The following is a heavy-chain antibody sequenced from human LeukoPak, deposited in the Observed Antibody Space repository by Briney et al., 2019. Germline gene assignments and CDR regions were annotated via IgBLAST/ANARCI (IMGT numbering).Heavy chain of an antibody. D-gene: IGHD3-22*01. CDR2: IYSGGST. J-gene: IGHJ3*02. V-gene: IGHV3-53*01. CDR1: GFTVSSNY. Sequence: RGSLRLSCAASGFTVSSNYMSWVRQAPGKGLEWVSVIYSGGSTYYADSVKGRFTISRDNSKNTLYLQMNSLRAEDTAVYYCARDRGYPDAFDIWGQGTMVTVSS. CDR3: ARDRGYPDAFDI.